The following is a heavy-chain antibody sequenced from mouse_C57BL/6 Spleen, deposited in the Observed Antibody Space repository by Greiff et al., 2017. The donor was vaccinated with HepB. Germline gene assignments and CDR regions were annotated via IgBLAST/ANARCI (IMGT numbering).Heavy chain of an antibody. CDR3: ARGEGRGFDY. D-gene: IGHD1-1*01. J-gene: IGHJ2*01. Sequence: QLQQPGAELVMPGASVKLSCKASGYTFTSYWMHWVKQRPGQGLEWIGEIDPSDSYTNYNQKFKGKSTLTVDKSSSTAYMQLSSLTSEDSAVYYCARGEGRGFDYWGQGTTLTVSS. V-gene: IGHV1-69*01. CDR1: GYTFTSYW. CDR2: IDPSDSYT.